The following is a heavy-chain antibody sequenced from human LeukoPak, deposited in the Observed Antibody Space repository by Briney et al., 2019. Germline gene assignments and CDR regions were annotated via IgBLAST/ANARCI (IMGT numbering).Heavy chain of an antibody. CDR2: IIPIFGTA. CDR1: GGTFSSYA. J-gene: IGHJ4*02. V-gene: IGHV1-69*05. Sequence: VKVSCKASGGTFSSYAISWVRQAPGQGLEWMGGIIPIFGTANYAQKFQGRVTITTDESTSTAYMELSSLRSEDTAVHYCAGNYYDSSSFDYWGQGTLVTVSS. CDR3: AGNYYDSSSFDY. D-gene: IGHD3-22*01.